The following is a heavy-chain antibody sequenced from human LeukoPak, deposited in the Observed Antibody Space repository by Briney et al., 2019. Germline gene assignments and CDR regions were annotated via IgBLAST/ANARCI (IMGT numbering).Heavy chain of an antibody. D-gene: IGHD1-1*01. CDR3: AKGLKTTVGPYMGYHYYMDV. CDR2: IYTGGST. J-gene: IGHJ6*03. Sequence: GGSLRLSCAASGFTVSNNYMSWVRQAPGKGLEWVSVIYTGGSTYYADSVKGRFTISRDNSKNTLSLQMNSLRAEDTAVYYCAKGLKTTVGPYMGYHYYMDVWGKGTTVTVSS. CDR1: GFTVSNNY. V-gene: IGHV3-66*01.